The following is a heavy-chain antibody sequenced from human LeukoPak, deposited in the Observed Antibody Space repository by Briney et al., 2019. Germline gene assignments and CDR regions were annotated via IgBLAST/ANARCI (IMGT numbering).Heavy chain of an antibody. CDR3: ARDSTPYYFYMDV. J-gene: IGHJ6*03. V-gene: IGHV3-21*01. CDR2: ISSSSSFI. Sequence: PGRSLRLSRAASGFTFDDYAMHWVRQAPGKGLEWVSSISSSSSFINYADSVMGRFTISRDNAKNSLYLQMNSLRAEDTAVYFCARDSTPYYFYMDVWGRGATVTVSS. CDR1: GFTFDDYA.